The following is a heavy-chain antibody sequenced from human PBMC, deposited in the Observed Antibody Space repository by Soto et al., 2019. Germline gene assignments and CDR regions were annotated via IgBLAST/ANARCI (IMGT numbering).Heavy chain of an antibody. D-gene: IGHD3-22*01. V-gene: IGHV4-34*01. J-gene: IGHJ1*01. Sequence: SETLSLTCAVYGGSFRGYYWSWIRQPPGKGLEWIGEINHSGSTNYNPSLKSRVTMSVDTSKNQFSLKLSSVTAADTAVYYCARLGGYYQAIYSRGPGTLVTVSA. CDR3: ARLGGYYQAIYS. CDR1: GGSFRGYY. CDR2: INHSGST.